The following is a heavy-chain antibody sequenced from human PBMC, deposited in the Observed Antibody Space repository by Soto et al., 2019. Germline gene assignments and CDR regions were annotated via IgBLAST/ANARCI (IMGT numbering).Heavy chain of an antibody. Sequence: QVQLVQSGAEVKKPGSSVRVSCKASGGTFSKYKITWVRQAPGQGLEWMGGIIPVFGTANYAQKFQGRVTITAYESTSTAYMEGSSLRSDDTAVYYCARDCSGXXXXXXXXXXYGMDVWGQGTTVTVSS. D-gene: IGHD2-15*01. V-gene: IGHV1-69*12. CDR3: ARDCSGXXXXXXXXXXYGMDV. CDR2: IIPVFGTA. CDR1: GGTFSKYK. J-gene: IGHJ6*02.